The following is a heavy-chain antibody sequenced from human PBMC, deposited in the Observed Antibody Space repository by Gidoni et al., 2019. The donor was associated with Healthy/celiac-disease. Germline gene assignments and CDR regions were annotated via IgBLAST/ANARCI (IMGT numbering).Heavy chain of an antibody. CDR3: ARGVVRGEDV. Sequence: QVTLRESGPALVKPTQTLTLTCPFPGFSLSTSGMCVSWIRQPPGKALEWLARIDWDDDKYYSTSLRTRLTISKDTSKNQVVLTMTNMDPVDTATYYCARGVVRGEDVWGQGTTVTVSS. CDR1: GFSLSTSGMC. V-gene: IGHV2-70*15. D-gene: IGHD3-10*01. J-gene: IGHJ6*02. CDR2: IDWDDDK.